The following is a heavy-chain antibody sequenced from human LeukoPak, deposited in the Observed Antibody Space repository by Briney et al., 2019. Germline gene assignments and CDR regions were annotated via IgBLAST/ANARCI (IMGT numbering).Heavy chain of an antibody. CDR2: IKQDGSEK. J-gene: IGHJ4*02. V-gene: IGHV3-7*03. Sequence: GGSLRLSCAASGFPFNAYWMSWVRQAPGKGLEWVANIKQDGSEKYYVDSVKGRFTISRDNAENSLSLQMNSLRAEDTAVYYCASAGGDSRSPLPFYYWGQGTLVTVSS. CDR1: GFPFNAYW. CDR3: ASAGGDSRSPLPFYY. D-gene: IGHD6-6*01.